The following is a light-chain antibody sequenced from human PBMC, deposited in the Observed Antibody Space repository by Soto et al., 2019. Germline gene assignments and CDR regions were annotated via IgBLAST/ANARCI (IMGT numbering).Light chain of an antibody. V-gene: IGKV3-15*01. CDR3: QQYNNWPRT. CDR1: QSVSSN. J-gene: IGKJ1*01. CDR2: GAS. Sequence: ETVMTQSAATLSVSPGERATLSCRASQSVSSNLAWYQQKPGQAPRLLIYGASTRVTGIPARFSGSGSGTEFTLTISSLHSEDFAVYYCQQYNNWPRTFGQGTKVEIK.